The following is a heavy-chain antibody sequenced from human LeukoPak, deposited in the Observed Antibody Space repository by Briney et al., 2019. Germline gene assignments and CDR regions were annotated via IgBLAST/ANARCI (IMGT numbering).Heavy chain of an antibody. J-gene: IGHJ4*02. CDR2: ISSSSSTI. V-gene: IGHV3-48*01. CDR1: GFTFSSYS. D-gene: IGHD3-9*01. CDR3: ARDPLVSDYDILTGDY. Sequence: GGSLRLSCAAPGFTFSSYSMNWVRQAPGKGLEWVSYISSSSSTIYYADSVKGRFTISRDNAKNSLYLQMNSLRAEDTAVYYCARDPLVSDYDILTGDYWGQGTLVTVSS.